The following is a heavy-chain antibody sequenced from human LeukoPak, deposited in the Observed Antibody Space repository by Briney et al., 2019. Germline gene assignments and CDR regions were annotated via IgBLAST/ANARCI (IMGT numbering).Heavy chain of an antibody. CDR2: ISSSGSTI. Sequence: SGGSLRLSCAASGFTFSDYYMSWIRQAPGKGLEWVSYISSSGSTIYYADSVKGRFTISRDNAKNSLYLQMNSLRAEDTAVYYCAKSGDYDSQFDPWGQGTLVTVSS. CDR3: AKSGDYDSQFDP. CDR1: GFTFSDYY. J-gene: IGHJ5*02. D-gene: IGHD3-3*01. V-gene: IGHV3-11*04.